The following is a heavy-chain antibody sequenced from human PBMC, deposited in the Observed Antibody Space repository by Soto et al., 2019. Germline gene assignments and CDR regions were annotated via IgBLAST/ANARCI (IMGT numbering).Heavy chain of an antibody. J-gene: IGHJ4*02. V-gene: IGHV3-21*01. Sequence: GGSLRLSCAASGFTFSSYSMNWVRQAPGKGLEWVSSISSSSSYIYYGDSVKGRFTISRHNAKNSLYLQMNTLRAEDTAVSYCARAEGQLERRIVKPDLDYWGQGTLVTVSS. D-gene: IGHD1-1*01. CDR2: ISSSSSYI. CDR1: GFTFSSYS. CDR3: ARAEGQLERRIVKPDLDY.